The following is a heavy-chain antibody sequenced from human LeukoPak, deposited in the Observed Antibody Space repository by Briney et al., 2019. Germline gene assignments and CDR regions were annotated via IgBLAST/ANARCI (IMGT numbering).Heavy chain of an antibody. CDR2: ISGSGGST. CDR1: GSTFSSNA. V-gene: IGHV3-23*01. Sequence: GGSLTHSRAPPGSTFSSNAMSWVRHAPGKGQKWASAISGSGGSTYYADSVKGRFTISRDNSKNTLYLQMNSLRAEDTAVYYCAKDGSGSGWYFYWGQGSLVNVSS. J-gene: IGHJ4*02. D-gene: IGHD6-19*01. CDR3: AKDGSGSGWYFY.